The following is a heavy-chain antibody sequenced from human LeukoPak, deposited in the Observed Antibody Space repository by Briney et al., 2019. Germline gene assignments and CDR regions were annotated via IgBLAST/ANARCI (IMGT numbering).Heavy chain of an antibody. V-gene: IGHV1-2*02. CDR3: AREELLQQLVLGNWFDP. CDR1: GYTFTGYY. CDR2: INPNSGGT. Sequence: ASVKVSCKASGYTFTGYYMHWVRQAPGQGLEWMGWINPNSGGTNYAQKFQGRVTMTRDTSISTAYMELSRLRSDDTAVYYCAREELLQQLVLGNWFDPWGQGTLVTVSS. D-gene: IGHD6-13*01. J-gene: IGHJ5*02.